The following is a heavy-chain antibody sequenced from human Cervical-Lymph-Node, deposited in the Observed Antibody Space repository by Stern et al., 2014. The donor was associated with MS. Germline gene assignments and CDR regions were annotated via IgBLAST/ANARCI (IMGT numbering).Heavy chain of an antibody. Sequence: QVTLRESGPTLVKPTQTLTLTCTFSGFSLASAVSVGWIRQPPGKALEWLALIYGDDDERYSPSLKNRLSLTQETSKNEVVLIMTNMDPLDTATYYCARHTGLIADQWGQGTLVTVSS. CDR3: ARHTGLIADQ. CDR1: GFSLASAVS. V-gene: IGHV2-5*02. CDR2: IYGDDDE. J-gene: IGHJ4*02. D-gene: IGHD3-22*01.